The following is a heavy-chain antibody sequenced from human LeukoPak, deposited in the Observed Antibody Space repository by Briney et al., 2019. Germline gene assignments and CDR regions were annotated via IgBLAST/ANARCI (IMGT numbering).Heavy chain of an antibody. D-gene: IGHD2-15*01. CDR1: GYSFTAYW. Sequence: GESLKISCKGSGYSFTAYWIGWVRQMPGKGLELMGIIVPGDSDTRYNPAFQGQVTISGDKSITTAYLQWSSLKASDTAMYYCARGDCSGGNCHFDYWGQGTLVTVSS. J-gene: IGHJ4*02. V-gene: IGHV5-51*01. CDR2: IVPGDSDT. CDR3: ARGDCSGGNCHFDY.